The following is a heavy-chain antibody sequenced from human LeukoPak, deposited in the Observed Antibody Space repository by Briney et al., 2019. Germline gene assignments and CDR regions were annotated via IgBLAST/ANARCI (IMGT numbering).Heavy chain of an antibody. CDR2: IYSGGST. Sequence: GGSLRLSCAASGFTVTSDYMSWVRQAPGKGLECVSVIYSGGSTYYADSVKGRFTISRDNSKNTVYLQMNSLRAEDTAVYYCARLVSGSLDYWGQGTLVTVSS. CDR3: ARLVSGSLDY. CDR1: GFTVTSDY. J-gene: IGHJ4*02. D-gene: IGHD3-16*01. V-gene: IGHV3-53*01.